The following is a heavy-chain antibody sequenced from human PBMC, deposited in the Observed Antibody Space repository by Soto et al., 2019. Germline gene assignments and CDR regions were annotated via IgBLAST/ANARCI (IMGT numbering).Heavy chain of an antibody. Sequence: GGSLRLSCAASGFTFSSYAMSWVRQAPGKGLEWVSAISGSGGSTYYADSVKGRFTISRDNSKNTLYLQMNSLRAEDTAVYYCARVHCSSTSCYTPYYYGMDVWGQGTTVTVSS. V-gene: IGHV3-23*01. D-gene: IGHD2-2*02. J-gene: IGHJ6*02. CDR3: ARVHCSSTSCYTPYYYGMDV. CDR1: GFTFSSYA. CDR2: ISGSGGST.